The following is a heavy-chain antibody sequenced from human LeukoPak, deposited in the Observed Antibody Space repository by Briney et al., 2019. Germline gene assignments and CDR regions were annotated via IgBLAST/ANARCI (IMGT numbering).Heavy chain of an antibody. J-gene: IGHJ4*02. D-gene: IGHD3-3*01. Sequence: GRSLRLSCAASGFTFSSYWMSWVRQAPGKGLEWVANIKQDGSEKYYVDSVKGRFTISRDNAKNSLYLQMNSLRAEDTAVYYCARAQIPAVVDFWSGLETVWGQGTLVTVSS. CDR3: ARAQIPAVVDFWSGLETV. CDR1: GFTFSSYW. V-gene: IGHV3-7*01. CDR2: IKQDGSEK.